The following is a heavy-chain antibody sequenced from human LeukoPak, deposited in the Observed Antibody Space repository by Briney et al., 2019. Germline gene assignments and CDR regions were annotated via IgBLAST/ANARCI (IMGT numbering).Heavy chain of an antibody. Sequence: SETLSLTCTVSGGSISSSSYYWGWIRQPPGKGLEWIGSIYYSGSTYYNPSLKSRVTISVDTSKNQFSLKLSSVTAADTAVYYCARRQYYYGSGIQYWGQGTLVTVSS. J-gene: IGHJ4*02. V-gene: IGHV4-39*07. CDR2: IYYSGST. D-gene: IGHD3-10*01. CDR3: ARRQYYYGSGIQY. CDR1: GGSISSSSYY.